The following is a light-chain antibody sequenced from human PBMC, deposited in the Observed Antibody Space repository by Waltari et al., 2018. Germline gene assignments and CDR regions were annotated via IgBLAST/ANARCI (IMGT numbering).Light chain of an antibody. V-gene: IGKV2-30*02. J-gene: IGKJ3*01. CDR1: QSLEHDDGNTY. Sequence: DVVMTQSPLYLPVTLGQPASISCRSPQSLEHDDGNTYLNWFQQRPGQSPRRLIYKVSNRDSGVPDRFSGSGSGRDFTLKISKVEAEDFATYYCQQFINYPLTFGPGTTVDIK. CDR2: KVS. CDR3: QQFINYPLT.